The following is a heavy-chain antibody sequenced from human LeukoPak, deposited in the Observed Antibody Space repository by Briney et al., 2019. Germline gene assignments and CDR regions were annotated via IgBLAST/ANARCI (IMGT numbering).Heavy chain of an antibody. CDR3: ARAPVATPSEFDY. J-gene: IGHJ4*02. Sequence: SQTLSLTCTVSGDSISSGGYYWSWIRQHPGKGLEWIGYISYSGNTYYNPSLKSRAAISADTPKNQFSLKLSSTTAADTAVYYCARAPVATPSEFDYWGQGTLVTVSS. D-gene: IGHD5-12*01. CDR2: ISYSGNT. V-gene: IGHV4-31*03. CDR1: GDSISSGGYY.